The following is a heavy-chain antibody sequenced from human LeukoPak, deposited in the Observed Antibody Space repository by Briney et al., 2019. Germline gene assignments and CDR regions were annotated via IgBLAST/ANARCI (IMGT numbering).Heavy chain of an antibody. J-gene: IGHJ3*02. CDR1: GFTFSKYG. V-gene: IGHV3-30*06. D-gene: IGHD6-6*01. CDR2: ISYDGSNK. Sequence: GMSLRLSCAASGFTFSKYGINWVRQAPGKGLEWVAVISYDGSNKYYADSVKGRFTISRDNSKNTLYLQMNSLRAEDTAVYYCARESYSSSDAFDIWGQGTMVTVSS. CDR3: ARESYSSSDAFDI.